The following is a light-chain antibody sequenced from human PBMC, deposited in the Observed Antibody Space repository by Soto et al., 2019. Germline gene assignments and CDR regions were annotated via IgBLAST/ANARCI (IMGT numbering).Light chain of an antibody. V-gene: IGKV3-20*01. J-gene: IGKJ1*01. CDR1: QSVSSGY. CDR2: ATS. CDR3: QQYGSSSWT. Sequence: EFVLTQSPGTLFLSPGEKATLSCRASQSVSSGYLAWYQQKPGQPPRLVMYATSSRATGIPARFSGSGSGTDFTLTISRLEPEDFAVYYCQQYGSSSWTFGQGTKVDIK.